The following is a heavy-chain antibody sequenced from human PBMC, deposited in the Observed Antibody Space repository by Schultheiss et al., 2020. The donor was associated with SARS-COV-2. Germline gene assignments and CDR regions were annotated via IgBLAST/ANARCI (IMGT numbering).Heavy chain of an antibody. D-gene: IGHD6-13*01. Sequence: SETLSLTCTVSGGSISSGDYYWSWIRQPPGKGLEWIGYIYYSGSTYYNPSLKSRVTISVDTSKNQFSLKLSSVTAADTAVYYCARDASGYSSSWYYWGQGTLVTVSS. J-gene: IGHJ4*02. V-gene: IGHV4-30-4*01. CDR1: GGSISSGDYY. CDR2: IYYSGST. CDR3: ARDASGYSSSWYY.